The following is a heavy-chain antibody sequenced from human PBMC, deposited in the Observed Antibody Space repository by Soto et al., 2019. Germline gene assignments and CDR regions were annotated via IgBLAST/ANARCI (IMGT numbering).Heavy chain of an antibody. Sequence: QVQLVESGGGVVQPGRSLRLSCAASGFTFSSYAMHWVRQAPGKGLEWVAVISYDGSNKYYADSVKGRFTISRDNSKNTLYLQMNSLRAEDTAVYYCARDVKSAYLGYYYYGMDVWGQGTTVTVSS. CDR3: ARDVKSAYLGYYYYGMDV. J-gene: IGHJ6*02. V-gene: IGHV3-30-3*01. D-gene: IGHD2-21*01. CDR2: ISYDGSNK. CDR1: GFTFSSYA.